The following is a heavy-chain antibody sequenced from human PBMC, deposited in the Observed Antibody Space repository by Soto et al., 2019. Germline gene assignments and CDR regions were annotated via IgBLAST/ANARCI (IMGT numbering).Heavy chain of an antibody. CDR1: GYTFTRYA. CDR2: INAGKGNT. D-gene: IGHD6-13*01. V-gene: IGHV1-3*01. CDR3: ARSYSSSWHLDY. J-gene: IGHJ4*02. Sequence: ASVKVSCKASGYTFTRYAIHWVCQAPGQRLEWMGWINAGKGNTEYSQRFQGRVIITSDTSASTAYMELSSLRSEDTAVYYCARSYSSSWHLDYWGQGTLVTVSS.